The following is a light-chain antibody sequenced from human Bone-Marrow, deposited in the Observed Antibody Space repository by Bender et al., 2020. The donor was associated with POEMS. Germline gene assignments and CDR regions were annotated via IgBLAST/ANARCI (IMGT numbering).Light chain of an antibody. CDR1: SNDIGLYNY. CDR2: DVT. J-gene: IGLJ3*02. Sequence: QSVLTQPASVSGSPGQSITISCTGTSNDIGLYNYVSWYQHNPGKAPKVIIYDVTHRPSGLSNRFSGSKSGNTASLTISGLQAEDEADYYCCSYATSSTVFGGGTKLTVL. V-gene: IGLV2-14*03. CDR3: CSYATSSTV.